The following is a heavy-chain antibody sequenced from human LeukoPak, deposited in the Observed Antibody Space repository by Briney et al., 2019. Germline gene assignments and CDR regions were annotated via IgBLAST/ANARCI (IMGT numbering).Heavy chain of an antibody. CDR2: MNPNSGNT. J-gene: IGHJ6*03. CDR3: ARTLIAAAGTLSYYYYYMDV. CDR1: GYTFTSYD. D-gene: IGHD6-13*01. Sequence: ASVKVSCKASGYTFTSYDINWVRQATGQGLEWMGWMNPNSGNTGYAQKFQGRVTITRNTSISTAYMELSSLRSEDTAVYYCARTLIAAAGTLSYYYYYMDVWGKGTTVTVSS. V-gene: IGHV1-8*03.